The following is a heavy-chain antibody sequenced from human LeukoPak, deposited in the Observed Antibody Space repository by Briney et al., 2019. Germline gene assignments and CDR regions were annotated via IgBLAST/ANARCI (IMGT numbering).Heavy chain of an antibody. D-gene: IGHD6-6*01. Sequence: SETLSLTCTVSGGSISSSSYYWGWIRRPPGKGLEWIGSIYYSGSTYYNPSLKSRVTISVDTSKNQFSLRLSSVTAADTAIYYCARVHEGDISSYYFDYWGQGTLVTVSS. CDR2: IYYSGST. CDR1: GGSISSSSYY. V-gene: IGHV4-39*01. J-gene: IGHJ4*02. CDR3: ARVHEGDISSYYFDY.